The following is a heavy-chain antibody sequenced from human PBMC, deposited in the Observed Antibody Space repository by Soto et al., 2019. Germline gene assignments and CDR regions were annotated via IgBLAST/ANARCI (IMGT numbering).Heavy chain of an antibody. Sequence: PSETLSLTCTVSGGSILNGGPYWTWIRQHPGKGLEWIGRLNNYGNTYYNRCLKSRVTVSVDTSRNQFFLTLRSVTAADSAVYHCGRESGETWDYEASWGQGTPVTVSS. V-gene: IGHV4-39*07. CDR2: LNNYGNT. CDR3: GRESGETWDYEAS. J-gene: IGHJ5*02. CDR1: GGSILNGGPY. D-gene: IGHD1-7*01.